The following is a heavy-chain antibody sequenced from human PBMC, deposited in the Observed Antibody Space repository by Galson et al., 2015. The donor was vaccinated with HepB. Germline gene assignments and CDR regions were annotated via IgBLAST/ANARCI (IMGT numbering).Heavy chain of an antibody. V-gene: IGHV3-30*18. Sequence: SLRLSCAASGFTFSSYGMHWVRQAPGKGLEWVAVISYDGSNKYYADSVKGRFTISRDNSKNTLYLQMNSLRAEDTAVYYCAKGRLGYCSGGSCYRWGYYFDYWGQGTLVTVSS. CDR2: ISYDGSNK. CDR1: GFTFSSYG. J-gene: IGHJ4*02. CDR3: AKGRLGYCSGGSCYRWGYYFDY. D-gene: IGHD2-15*01.